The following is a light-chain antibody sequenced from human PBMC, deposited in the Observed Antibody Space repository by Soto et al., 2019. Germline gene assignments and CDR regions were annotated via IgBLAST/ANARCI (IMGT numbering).Light chain of an antibody. J-gene: IGKJ1*01. CDR3: QQYRSGPRT. CDR1: QSVDIS. Sequence: EIVLTQSPATLSVSPGERVILSCRASQSVDISLAWYQQKPGQAPRLLIYGASTRATDMPGTFSGRGSGTEFTLTITSLRPEDFGVYYCQQYRSGPRTFGQGTKVEIK. V-gene: IGKV3-15*01. CDR2: GAS.